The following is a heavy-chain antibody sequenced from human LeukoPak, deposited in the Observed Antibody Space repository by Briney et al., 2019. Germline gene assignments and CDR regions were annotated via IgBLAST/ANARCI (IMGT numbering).Heavy chain of an antibody. Sequence: SETLSLTCAVYGGSFSGYYWSWIRQPPGKGLEWIGEINHSGSTNYDPSLMSRVTISLDTSKNQFSLKLSSVTAADTAVYYCARSTQYSSNWYGELDYWGQGTLVTVSS. V-gene: IGHV4-34*01. CDR1: GGSFSGYY. CDR3: ARSTQYSSNWYGELDY. J-gene: IGHJ4*02. D-gene: IGHD6-13*01. CDR2: INHSGST.